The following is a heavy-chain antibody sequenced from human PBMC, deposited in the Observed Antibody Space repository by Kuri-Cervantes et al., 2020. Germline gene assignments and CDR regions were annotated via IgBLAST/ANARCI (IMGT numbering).Heavy chain of an antibody. CDR1: GYTFTSYD. CDR3: ARDGLVGATMWAPDLFDY. J-gene: IGHJ4*02. CDR2: ISAYNGNT. V-gene: IGHV1-18*01. D-gene: IGHD1-26*01. Sequence: ASVKVSCKASGYTFTSYDINWVRQATGQGLEWMGWISAYNGNTNYAQKLQGRVTMTTDTSTSTAYMELRSLRSDDTAVYYCARDGLVGATMWAPDLFDYWGQGTLVTVSS.